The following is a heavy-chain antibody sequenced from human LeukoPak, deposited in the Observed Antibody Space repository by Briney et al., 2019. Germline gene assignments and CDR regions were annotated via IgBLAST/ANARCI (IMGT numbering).Heavy chain of an antibody. Sequence: SETLSLTCAVYGGSFSGYYWSWIRLPPGKGLEWIGEINHSGSTNYNPSLKSRVTISVDTSKNQFSLELSSVTAADTAVYYCAGLGIAARLGNFDYWGQGTLATVSS. J-gene: IGHJ4*02. V-gene: IGHV4-34*01. CDR3: AGLGIAARLGNFDY. CDR1: GGSFSGYY. D-gene: IGHD6-6*01. CDR2: INHSGST.